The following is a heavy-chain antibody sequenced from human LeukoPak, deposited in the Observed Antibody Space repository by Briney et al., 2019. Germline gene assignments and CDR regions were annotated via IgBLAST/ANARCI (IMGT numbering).Heavy chain of an antibody. CDR2: INSSSTYI. V-gene: IGHV3-21*01. J-gene: IGHJ4*02. CDR1: GFTFSSYS. D-gene: IGHD2-2*02. Sequence: GESLRLSCAASGFTFSSYSMNWVRQAPGKGLEWVSSINSSSTYIYYADSVKGRLTISRDNAKNSLYLQMNSLRAEDTAVYYCARDYCRSARCYNVDYWGQGSLVTVS. CDR3: ARDYCRSARCYNVDY.